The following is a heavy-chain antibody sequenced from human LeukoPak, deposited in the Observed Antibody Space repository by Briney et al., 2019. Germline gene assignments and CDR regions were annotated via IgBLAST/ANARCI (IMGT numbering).Heavy chain of an antibody. J-gene: IGHJ4*02. CDR3: ARLNYYDSSGYYYEDY. CDR1: GYSFTSYW. Sequence: KDGESLKISCKGSGYSFTSYWIGWVRQMPGKGLEWMGIIYPGDSDTRYSPSFRGQVTISADKSISTAYLQWSSLKASDTAMYYCARLNYYDSSGYYYEDYWGQGTLVTVSS. D-gene: IGHD3-22*01. V-gene: IGHV5-51*01. CDR2: IYPGDSDT.